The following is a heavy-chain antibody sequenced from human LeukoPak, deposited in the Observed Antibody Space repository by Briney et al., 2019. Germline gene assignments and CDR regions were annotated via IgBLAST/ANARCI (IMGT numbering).Heavy chain of an antibody. CDR3: ARDRGGLYGGNSLGYYFDY. CDR2: IYYSGST. V-gene: IGHV4-59*01. J-gene: IGHJ4*02. CDR1: GGSISSYY. Sequence: SETLSLTCTVSGGSISSYYWSWLRQPPGKGLEWIGYIYYSGSTNYNPSLKSRVTISVDTSKNQFSLELSSVTAADTAVYYCARDRGGLYGGNSLGYYFDYWGQGTLVTVSS. D-gene: IGHD4-23*01.